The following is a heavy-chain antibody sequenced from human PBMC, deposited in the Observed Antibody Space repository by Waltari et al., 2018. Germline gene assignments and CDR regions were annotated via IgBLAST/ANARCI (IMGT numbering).Heavy chain of an antibody. D-gene: IGHD3-9*01. V-gene: IGHV3-23*01. CDR2: ISAGGGTT. Sequence: EVQLLESGVGLVQPGGALRLSGEASGFTLSRYGMRWVREAPGQGLKWVSSISAGGGTTYYADSVKGRFTISRDNSKTTLYLQMNSLRADDTAVYYCAKDRGYFDWLILDYWGQGTLVTVSS. CDR3: AKDRGYFDWLILDY. CDR1: GFTLSRYG. J-gene: IGHJ4*02.